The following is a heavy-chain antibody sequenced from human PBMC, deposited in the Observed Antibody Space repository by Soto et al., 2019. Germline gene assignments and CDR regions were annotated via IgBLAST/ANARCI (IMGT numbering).Heavy chain of an antibody. CDR3: ARVGILRFLEWLPHYYYYYGMDV. Sequence: GASVKVSCKASGYTFTSYDINWVRQATGQGLEWMGWMNPNSGNTGYAQKFQGRVTMTRNTSINTAYMELSSLRSEDTAVYYCARVGILRFLEWLPHYYYYYGMDVWGQGTTVTVSS. CDR2: MNPNSGNT. D-gene: IGHD3-3*01. V-gene: IGHV1-8*01. CDR1: GYTFTSYD. J-gene: IGHJ6*02.